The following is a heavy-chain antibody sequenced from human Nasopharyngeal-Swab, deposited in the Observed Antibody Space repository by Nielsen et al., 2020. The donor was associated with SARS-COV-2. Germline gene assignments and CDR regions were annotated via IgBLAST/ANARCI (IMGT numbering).Heavy chain of an antibody. D-gene: IGHD3-22*01. CDR2: ISGSGGST. CDR3: ASVSLNYCDSRLIAFDI. J-gene: IGHJ3*02. CDR1: GFTFSSYA. V-gene: IGHV3-23*01. Sequence: GESLKISCAASGFTFSSYAMSWVRQAPGKGLEWVSAISGSGGSTYYADSVKGRFTISRDNAKNTLYLQMNSLRAEDTAVYYCASVSLNYCDSRLIAFDIWGQGTMVTVSS.